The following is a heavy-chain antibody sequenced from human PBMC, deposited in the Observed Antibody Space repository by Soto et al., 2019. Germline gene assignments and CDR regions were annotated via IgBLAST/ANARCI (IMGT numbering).Heavy chain of an antibody. J-gene: IGHJ6*02. CDR2: ISGSGDTI. CDR1: GFTFSAHY. Sequence: GVSLRLSWEASGFTFSAHYMSWVRQAPGKGLEWVSHISGSGDTIYYADSVKGRFTISRDNAKNSLYLQMNSLRAEDTAVYYCARDRQPSSYIGLDVWGQGTTVTVSS. V-gene: IGHV3-11*01. D-gene: IGHD4-4*01. CDR3: ARDRQPSSYIGLDV.